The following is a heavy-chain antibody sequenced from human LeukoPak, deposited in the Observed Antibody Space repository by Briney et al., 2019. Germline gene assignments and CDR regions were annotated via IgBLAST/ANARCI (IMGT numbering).Heavy chain of an antibody. Sequence: GGSLRLSCAASGFTFSSYGMHWVRQAPGKGLEWVSVIRYVGSDKYYADSVKGRFTISRDNSQNTMYLQMNSLRVEDTAVYYCARENDYALDYWGQGTLVTVSS. J-gene: IGHJ4*02. CDR3: ARENDYALDY. D-gene: IGHD4-17*01. V-gene: IGHV3-30*12. CDR1: GFTFSSYG. CDR2: IRYVGSDK.